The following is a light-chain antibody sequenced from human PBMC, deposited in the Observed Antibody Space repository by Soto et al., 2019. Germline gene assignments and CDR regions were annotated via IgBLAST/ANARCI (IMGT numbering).Light chain of an antibody. CDR2: AAS. V-gene: IGKV1-39*01. J-gene: IGKJ4*01. Sequence: DIQMTQSPSSLSASVGDRVTITCRASQSISSYLNWYQQKPGKAPKLLIYAASSSQSGVPSRFSGSGSGTDFTLTISSLQPEDFATYYCQQSYSTPQALTFGGGTKVEIK. CDR3: QQSYSTPQALT. CDR1: QSISSY.